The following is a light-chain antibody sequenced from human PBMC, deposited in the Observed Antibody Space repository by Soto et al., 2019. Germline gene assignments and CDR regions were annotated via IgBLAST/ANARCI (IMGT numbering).Light chain of an antibody. CDR1: SSDVGGYNY. CDR3: CSYAGSRAL. Sequence: QSALTQPRSVSGSPGQSVTISCSGTSSDVGGYNYVSWYQQYPGKALKVMIYDVSKRPSGVPDRFSGSKSGNTASLTISGLQAEDEADYYCCSYAGSRALFGGGTKLTVL. V-gene: IGLV2-11*01. J-gene: IGLJ2*01. CDR2: DVS.